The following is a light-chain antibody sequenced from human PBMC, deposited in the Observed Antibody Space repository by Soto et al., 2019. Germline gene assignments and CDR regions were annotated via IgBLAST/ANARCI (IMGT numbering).Light chain of an antibody. V-gene: IGLV2-14*01. Sequence: QSVLTQPASVSGSPGQSITISCTGSGRDIGAYDYVSWYQQHPDKAPKLIIYGVKNRPSGVSNRFSASKSAFTASLTISGLQTEDEADYYCSSYTTSYFYVFGPGTKLTVL. J-gene: IGLJ1*01. CDR3: SSYTTSYFYV. CDR2: GVK. CDR1: GRDIGAYDY.